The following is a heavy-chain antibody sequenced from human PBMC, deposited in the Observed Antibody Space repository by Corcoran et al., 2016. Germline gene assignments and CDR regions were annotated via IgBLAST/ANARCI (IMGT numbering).Heavy chain of an antibody. V-gene: IGHV3-49*03. CDR2: IRSKAYGGTT. Sequence: EVQLVESGGGLVQPGRSLRLSCTASGFTFGDYAMSWFRQAPGKGLEWVGFIRSKAYGGTTEYAASVKGRFTISRDDSKSIAYLQMNSLKTEDTAVYYCSTHTLSYGWGGFDYWGQGTLVTVSS. CDR3: STHTLSYGWGGFDY. D-gene: IGHD5-18*01. J-gene: IGHJ4*02. CDR1: GFTFGDYA.